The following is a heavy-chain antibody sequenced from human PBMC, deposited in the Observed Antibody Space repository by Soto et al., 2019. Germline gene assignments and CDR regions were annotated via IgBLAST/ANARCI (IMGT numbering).Heavy chain of an antibody. D-gene: IGHD5-18*01. CDR2: VNSDGSIT. J-gene: IGHJ4*02. Sequence: EVQLVESGGGLVQPGGSQRLSCAASGFDFTNSWMHWVRQAPGKGLVWVSHVNSDGSITTYADSVKGRFTISRDNAKNTVYLQMNSLSVEDTAVYYCTRDQRYSSAVWGQGTLVTVSS. CDR3: TRDQRYSSAV. V-gene: IGHV3-74*01. CDR1: GFDFTNSW.